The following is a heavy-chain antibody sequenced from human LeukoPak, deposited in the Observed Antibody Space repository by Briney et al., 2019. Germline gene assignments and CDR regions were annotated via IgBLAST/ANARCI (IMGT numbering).Heavy chain of an antibody. CDR2: ISADGTTI. J-gene: IGHJ4*01. CDR3: ARVLGYSTGWYYFDH. V-gene: IGHV3-11*01. Sequence: PGGSLRLSCAASGFTFSDYYMSWIRQAPGKGLEWMSYISADGTTIYYADSVKGRFTISRDNAKNSLYLQMNSLRVEDTAVYYCARVLGYSTGWYYFDHWGQEPWSPSPQ. D-gene: IGHD6-19*01. CDR1: GFTFSDYY.